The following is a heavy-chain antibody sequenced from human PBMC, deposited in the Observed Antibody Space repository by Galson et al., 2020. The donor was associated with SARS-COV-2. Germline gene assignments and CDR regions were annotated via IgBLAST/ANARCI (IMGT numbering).Heavy chain of an antibody. CDR2: FYYPGST. CDR3: ASAPARPYYDILTGDYHYGFDI. D-gene: IGHD3-9*01. CDR1: GGSIASSSYY. J-gene: IGHJ3*02. V-gene: IGHV4-39*02. Sequence: SETLSLTCTVSGGSIASSSYYWAWIRQPPGKGLEWIGDFYYPGSTYYNPSLKSRVIVFGDTSKNHFSLKLSSVTAADTAIYYCASAPARPYYDILTGDYHYGFDIWGQGTMVSVSS.